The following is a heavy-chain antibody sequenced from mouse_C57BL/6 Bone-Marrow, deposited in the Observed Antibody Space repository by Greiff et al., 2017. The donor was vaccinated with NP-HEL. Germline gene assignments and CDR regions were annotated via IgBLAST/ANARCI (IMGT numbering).Heavy chain of an antibody. Sequence: QVHVKQPGAEPVRPGTSVKLSCKASGYTFTSYWMHWVKQRPGQGLEWIGVIDPSDSYTNYNQKFKGKATLTVDTSSSTAYMQLSSLTSEDSAVYYCAREGLVTTVVEGAWFAYWGQGTLVTVSA. CDR1: GYTFTSYW. CDR3: AREGLVTTVVEGAWFAY. V-gene: IGHV1-59*01. D-gene: IGHD1-1*01. J-gene: IGHJ3*01. CDR2: IDPSDSYT.